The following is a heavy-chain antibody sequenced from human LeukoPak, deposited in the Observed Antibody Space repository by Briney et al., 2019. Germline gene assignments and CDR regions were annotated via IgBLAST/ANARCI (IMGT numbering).Heavy chain of an antibody. CDR3: ARVSGYDWESFYDY. Sequence: SETLSLTCTVSGGSISSNSYLWGWIRQPPGKGLEWIGSIYYSGSTYYNPSLKSRVTISVDMSKNHFSLKLSSVTAADTAVYYCARVSGYDWESFYDYWGQGTLVTVSS. CDR1: GGSISSNSYL. CDR2: IYYSGST. J-gene: IGHJ4*02. D-gene: IGHD5-12*01. V-gene: IGHV4-39*07.